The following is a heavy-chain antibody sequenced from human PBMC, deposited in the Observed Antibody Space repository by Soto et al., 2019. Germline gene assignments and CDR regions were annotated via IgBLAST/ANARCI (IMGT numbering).Heavy chain of an antibody. D-gene: IGHD2-2*01. CDR1: GYTFPSYG. Sequence: GASVKVSCKASGYTFPSYGISWVRQAPGQGLAGMGWISAYNGNTNYAQKLQGRVTMTTDTSTSTAYMELRSLRPDDTAVYYCARIYCSSTRCYLTKKYYFDYWGQGTLVTVSS. CDR2: ISAYNGNT. CDR3: ARIYCSSTRCYLTKKYYFDY. J-gene: IGHJ4*02. V-gene: IGHV1-18*04.